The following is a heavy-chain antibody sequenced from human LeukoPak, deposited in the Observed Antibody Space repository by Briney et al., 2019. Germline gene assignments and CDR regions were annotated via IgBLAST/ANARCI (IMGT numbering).Heavy chain of an antibody. D-gene: IGHD5-18*01. CDR3: ARAVDTAMVLDY. J-gene: IGHJ4*02. CDR2: IYYSGST. V-gene: IGHV4-59*01. Sequence: SETLSLTCTVSGGSISRYYWSWIRQPPGKGLEWIGYIYYSGSTNYNPSLKSRVTISVDTSKNQFSLKLSSVTAADTAVYYCARAVDTAMVLDYWGQGTLVTVSS. CDR1: GGSISRYY.